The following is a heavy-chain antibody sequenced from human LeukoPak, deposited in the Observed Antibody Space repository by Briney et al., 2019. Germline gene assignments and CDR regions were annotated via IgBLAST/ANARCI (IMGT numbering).Heavy chain of an antibody. CDR1: GYSFTSYW. D-gene: IGHD6-13*01. Sequence: GESLKISCKGSGYSFTSYWIGWVRQMPGKGLEWMGIIYPGDSDTRYSPSFQGQVTISADKSISTAYLQWSCLKASDTAMYYCARSYSSSWAGFDPWGQGTLVTVSS. V-gene: IGHV5-51*01. CDR2: IYPGDSDT. CDR3: ARSYSSSWAGFDP. J-gene: IGHJ5*02.